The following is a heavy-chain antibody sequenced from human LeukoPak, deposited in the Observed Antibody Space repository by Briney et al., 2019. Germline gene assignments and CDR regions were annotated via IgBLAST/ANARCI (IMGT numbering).Heavy chain of an antibody. Sequence: GGSLRLSCAASGFTVSSNYMTWVRQAPGQGLEWVSVIYTDGNTYYADSVRGRFTISRDNSKNTVYLQMNSLRAEDTAVYYCARDQTVAGDWGQGTLVTVSS. D-gene: IGHD6-19*01. CDR1: GFTVSSNY. V-gene: IGHV3-66*01. CDR2: IYTDGNT. CDR3: ARDQTVAGD. J-gene: IGHJ4*02.